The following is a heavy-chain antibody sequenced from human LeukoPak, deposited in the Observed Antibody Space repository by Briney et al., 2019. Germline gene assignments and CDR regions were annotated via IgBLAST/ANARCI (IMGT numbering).Heavy chain of an antibody. V-gene: IGHV3-7*01. CDR2: IKEDGSEK. J-gene: IGHJ3*01. Sequence: TGGSLRLSCVASGFTFSSHWMSWVRQAPGKGLEWVAKIKEDGSEKYYVDSVKGRFTISRDNAKNSLSLHMNSLRVEDTAVYYCARDQGYCTDVSCRGDAFDVWGQGSMVSVSS. D-gene: IGHD2-8*01. CDR1: GFTFSSHW. CDR3: ARDQGYCTDVSCRGDAFDV.